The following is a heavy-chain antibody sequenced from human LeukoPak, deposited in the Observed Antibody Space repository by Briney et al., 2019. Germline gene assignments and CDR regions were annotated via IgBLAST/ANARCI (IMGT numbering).Heavy chain of an antibody. CDR2: IKSKTDGGTT. Sequence: GGSLRLSCAASGFTFSNAWMSWVRQAPGKGLEWVGRIKSKTDGGTTDYAAPVKGRFTISRDDSKNTLYLQMNSLKTEDTAVYYCARLAFGAAAGNNLDYWGQGTLVTVSS. CDR1: GFTFSNAW. J-gene: IGHJ4*02. D-gene: IGHD6-13*01. CDR3: ARLAFGAAAGNNLDY. V-gene: IGHV3-15*01.